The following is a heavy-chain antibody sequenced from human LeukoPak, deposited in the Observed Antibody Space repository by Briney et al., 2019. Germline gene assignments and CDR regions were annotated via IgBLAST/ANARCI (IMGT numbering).Heavy chain of an antibody. CDR1: GGSISSYY. Sequence: SETLSLTCTVSGGSISSYYWSWIRQPPGKGLEWIGYIYYSGSTNYNPSLKSRVTISVGTSKNQFSLKLSSVTAADTAVYYCARDAVTLTAGRAFDIWGQGTMVTVSS. J-gene: IGHJ3*02. V-gene: IGHV4-59*01. D-gene: IGHD4-17*01. CDR2: IYYSGST. CDR3: ARDAVTLTAGRAFDI.